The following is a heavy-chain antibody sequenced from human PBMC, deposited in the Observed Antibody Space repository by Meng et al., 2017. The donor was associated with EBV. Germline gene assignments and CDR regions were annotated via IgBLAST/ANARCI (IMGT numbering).Heavy chain of an antibody. CDR3: ARERPGGMATTPYFDY. V-gene: IGHV1-69*10. J-gene: IGHJ4*02. Sequence: VQLGQAGAAVKQPGSSVKVSCKAYGGTFSSYDSSWVRQAPGQGLELMGGIIPILGIANYAQKFQGRVTITADKSTSTAYMELSSLRSEDTAVYYCARERPGGMATTPYFDYWGQGTLVTVSS. CDR2: IIPILGIA. D-gene: IGHD5-24*01. CDR1: GGTFSSYD.